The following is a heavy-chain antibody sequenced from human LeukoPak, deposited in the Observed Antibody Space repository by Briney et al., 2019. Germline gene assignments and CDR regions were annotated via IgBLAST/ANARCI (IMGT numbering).Heavy chain of an antibody. D-gene: IGHD3-3*01. CDR2: INTNTGNP. CDR1: GYTFTSYA. CDR3: ARDVASYYDFWSGYYPLYYYYYGMDV. V-gene: IGHV7-4-1*04. Sequence: GASVKVSCKASGYTFTSYAMNWVRQAPGQGLEWMGWINTNTGNPTYAQGFTGRFVFSLDTSVSMAYLQISSLKAEDTAVYYCARDVASYYDFWSGYYPLYYYYYGMDVWGQGTTVTVSS. J-gene: IGHJ6*02.